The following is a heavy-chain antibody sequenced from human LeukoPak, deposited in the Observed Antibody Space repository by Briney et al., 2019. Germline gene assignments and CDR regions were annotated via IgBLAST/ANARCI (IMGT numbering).Heavy chain of an antibody. Sequence: SETLSLTCTVSGGSISSYYWSWIRQPPGKGLEWTGYTYYSGSTNYNPSLKSRVTISVDTSKNQFSLKLSSVTAADTAVYYCARHDPYYYGMDVWGQGTTVTVSS. CDR3: ARHDPYYYGMDV. J-gene: IGHJ6*02. V-gene: IGHV4-59*08. CDR1: GGSISSYY. CDR2: TYYSGST.